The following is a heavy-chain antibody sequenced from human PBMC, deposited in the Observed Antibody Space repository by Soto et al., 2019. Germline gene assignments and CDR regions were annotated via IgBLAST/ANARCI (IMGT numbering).Heavy chain of an antibody. CDR2: ISAYNGNT. CDR1: GYTFTSYG. Sequence: ASVKVSCKASGYTFTSYGISWVRQAPGQGLEWMGWISAYNGNTNYAQKLRGRVTMTTDTSTSTAYMELGSLRSDDTAVYYCARVELGLMVYATNYYYGMDVWRQGTTVTVSS. D-gene: IGHD2-8*01. V-gene: IGHV1-18*01. CDR3: ARVELGLMVYATNYYYGMDV. J-gene: IGHJ6*02.